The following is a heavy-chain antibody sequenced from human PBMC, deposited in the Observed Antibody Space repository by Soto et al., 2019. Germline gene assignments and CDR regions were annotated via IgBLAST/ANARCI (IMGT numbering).Heavy chain of an antibody. Sequence: QAQQQESGPGLVKPSGTLSLTCAMSSGSINGRDWWSWVRQSPGKGLEWLGEVYDSETTNYNPSLRSRVSRSVDDSKKQFSLTLRSVTAADTAVYYCARVMIRGFPPRWFDSWGQGVPVIVSS. CDR2: VYDSETT. CDR1: SGSINGRDW. J-gene: IGHJ5*01. V-gene: IGHV4-4*02. CDR3: ARVMIRGFPPRWFDS. D-gene: IGHD3-10*01.